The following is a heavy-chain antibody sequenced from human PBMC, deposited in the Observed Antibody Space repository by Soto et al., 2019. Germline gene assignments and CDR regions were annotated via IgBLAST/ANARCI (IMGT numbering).Heavy chain of an antibody. D-gene: IGHD3-10*01. V-gene: IGHV3-30*03. CDR3: APWFAAFDY. J-gene: IGHJ4*02. CDR2: ISYDGSNK. CDR1: GFTFSSYG. Sequence: QVQLVESGGGVVQPGRSLRLSCAASGFTFSSYGMHWVRQAPGKGLEWVAVISYDGSNKYYADSVKGRFTISRDNSKNTLYLQMNSLRAADRAVYYCAPWFAAFDYWGQGTLVTVSS.